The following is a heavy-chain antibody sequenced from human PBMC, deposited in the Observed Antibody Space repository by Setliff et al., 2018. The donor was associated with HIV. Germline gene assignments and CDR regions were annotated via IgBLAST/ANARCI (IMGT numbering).Heavy chain of an antibody. D-gene: IGHD2-21*01. V-gene: IGHV3-73*01. CDR1: GFPFSGSA. J-gene: IGHJ5*02. CDR2: IKTQPSNYAN. Sequence: PGGSLRLSCAASGFPFSGSAIHWFRRGSGKGLEWVGSIKTQPSNYANAHGASREGRFTIYRDDSKSTAYLQLSSLKVEDTAVYFCAASADGDCATTSCTNWFDPWGQGTLVTVSS. CDR3: AASADGDCATTSCTNWFDP.